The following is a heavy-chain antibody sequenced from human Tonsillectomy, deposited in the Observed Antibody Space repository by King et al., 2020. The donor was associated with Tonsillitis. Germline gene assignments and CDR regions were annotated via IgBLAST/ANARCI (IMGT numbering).Heavy chain of an antibody. J-gene: IGHJ4*02. CDR3: ARDRYYYDSSGYYFDY. V-gene: IGHV3-21*01. CDR2: ISSSSSYI. D-gene: IGHD3-22*01. Sequence: VQLVESGGGLVKPGGSLRLSCAASGFTFSSYSMNWVRQAPGKGLEWVSSISSSSSYIYYADSVKGRFTISRDNAKNSLYLQMNSLRAEDTAVYYCARDRYYYDSSGYYFDYWGQGTLVTVSS. CDR1: GFTFSSYS.